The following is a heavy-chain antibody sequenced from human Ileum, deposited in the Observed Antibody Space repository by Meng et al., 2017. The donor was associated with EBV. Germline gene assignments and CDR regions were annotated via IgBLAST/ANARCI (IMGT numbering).Heavy chain of an antibody. J-gene: IGHJ4*02. V-gene: IGHV4-4*02. Sequence: QVELPEPGPGLVKPAGTLSLTGAGSGGSISGSNWWCCVRQPPGEELEWIGEIYHSGRTNYNLSLKSSVIITVDKSKNQFFLNLSSVAAAETAVYYCARVGQWLPIDYWGQGTLVTVSS. D-gene: IGHD6-19*01. CDR2: IYHSGRT. CDR1: GGSISGSNW. CDR3: ARVGQWLPIDY.